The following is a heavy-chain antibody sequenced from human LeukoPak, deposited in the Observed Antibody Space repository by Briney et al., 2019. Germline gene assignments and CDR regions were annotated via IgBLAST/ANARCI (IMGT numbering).Heavy chain of an antibody. J-gene: IGHJ4*02. CDR2: ISGSGGST. V-gene: IGHV3-23*01. D-gene: IGHD5-18*01. Sequence: PGGPLRLSCAASGFTFSSYAMSWVRQAPGKGLEWVSAISGSGGSTYYADSVKGRFTISRDNSKNTLYLQMNSLRAEDTAVYYCAREGYSYGAYFDYWGRGTLVTVSS. CDR3: AREGYSYGAYFDY. CDR1: GFTFSSYA.